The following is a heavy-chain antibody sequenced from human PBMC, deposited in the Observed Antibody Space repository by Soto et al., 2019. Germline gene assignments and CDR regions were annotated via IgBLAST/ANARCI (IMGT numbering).Heavy chain of an antibody. Sequence: GGSQRLSRASSGFTFSSDAMSSVRQAPGKGLEWVSAISGSGGSTYYADSVKGRFTISRDNSKNTLYLQMNSLRAEDTAVYYCAKDQVPAATHWFDPWGQGTLVT. CDR2: ISGSGGST. CDR1: GFTFSSDA. J-gene: IGHJ5*02. V-gene: IGHV3-23*01. D-gene: IGHD2-2*01. CDR3: AKDQVPAATHWFDP.